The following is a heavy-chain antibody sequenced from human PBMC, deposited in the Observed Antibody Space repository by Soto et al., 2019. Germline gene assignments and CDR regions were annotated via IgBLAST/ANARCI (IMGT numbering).Heavy chain of an antibody. CDR1: GYTFASYA. Sequence: ASVKVSCKASGYTFASYAMHWVRQAPGQRLEWMGWINAGNGNTKYSQKFQGRVTITRDTSASTAYMELSSLRSEDTAVYYCASPYSSGWYGQDHHYYYYYGMDVWGQGTTVTVSS. V-gene: IGHV1-3*01. CDR3: ASPYSSGWYGQDHHYYYYYGMDV. J-gene: IGHJ6*02. D-gene: IGHD6-19*01. CDR2: INAGNGNT.